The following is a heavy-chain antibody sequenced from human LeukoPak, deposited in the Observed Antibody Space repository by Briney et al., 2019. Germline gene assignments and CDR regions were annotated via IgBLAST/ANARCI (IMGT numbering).Heavy chain of an antibody. J-gene: IGHJ4*02. CDR1: GFTFSSYG. CDR3: AREGVDCSSTTCSFDN. Sequence: GGSLRLSCAASGFTFSSYGMHWVRQAPGKGLEWVAVIWYDGSNKYYADSVKGRFTISRDNSKNTLYLQMNSLRAEDTAVYYCAREGVDCSSTTCSFDNWGQGTLVTVSS. D-gene: IGHD2-2*01. CDR2: IWYDGSNK. V-gene: IGHV3-33*01.